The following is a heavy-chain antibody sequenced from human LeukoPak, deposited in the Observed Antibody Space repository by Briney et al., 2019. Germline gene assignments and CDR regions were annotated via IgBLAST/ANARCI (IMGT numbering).Heavy chain of an antibody. CDR2: MNPNSGNT. V-gene: IGHV1-8*01. D-gene: IGHD4-17*01. J-gene: IGHJ5*02. Sequence: GASVKVSCKASGYTFTSYDINWVRQATGQGLEWMGWMNPNSGNTGYAQKFQGRVTMTRNTSISTAYMELSSLRSEDTAVYYCARGPPGLTVTNNWFDPWGQGTLVTVSS. CDR3: ARGPPGLTVTNNWFDP. CDR1: GYTFTSYD.